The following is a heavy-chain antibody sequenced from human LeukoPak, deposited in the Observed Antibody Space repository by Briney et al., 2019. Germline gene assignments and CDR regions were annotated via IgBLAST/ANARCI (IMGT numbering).Heavy chain of an antibody. CDR1: GGSISSGSYY. V-gene: IGHV4-61*02. Sequence: PSETLSLTCTVSGGSISSGSYYWSWIRQPPGKGLEWIGRIYTSGSTNYNPSLKSRVTISVDTSKNQFSLKLSSVTAADTAVYYCARDRRTGWWDATEDAFDIWGQGTMVTVSS. J-gene: IGHJ3*02. CDR2: IYTSGST. CDR3: ARDRRTGWWDATEDAFDI. D-gene: IGHD2-15*01.